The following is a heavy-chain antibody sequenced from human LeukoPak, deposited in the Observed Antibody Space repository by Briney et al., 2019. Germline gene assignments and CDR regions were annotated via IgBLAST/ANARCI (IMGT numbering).Heavy chain of an antibody. Sequence: SETLSLTCAVYGGSFSGYYGSWIRQPPGKGLEWIGEINHSGSTNYNPSLKSRVTISVDTSKNQFSLKLSSVTAADTAVYYCARGALFDPWGQGTLVTVSS. V-gene: IGHV4-34*01. CDR2: INHSGST. J-gene: IGHJ5*02. CDR1: GGSFSGYY. CDR3: ARGALFDP.